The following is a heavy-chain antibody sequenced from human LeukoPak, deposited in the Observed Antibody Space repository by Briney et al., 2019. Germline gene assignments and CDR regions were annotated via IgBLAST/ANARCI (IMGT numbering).Heavy chain of an antibody. D-gene: IGHD3-9*01. CDR3: ANWYYDILTGYYRDGGNAFDI. J-gene: IGHJ3*02. CDR1: GFTFSSYV. Sequence: GGSLRLSCAASGFTFSSYVMNWVRQAPGKGLEWVSGISDSGGGTYYADSVKGRFTISRDNSKNTLYLQMNSLRAEDTAVYYCANWYYDILTGYYRDGGNAFDIWGQGTMVTVPS. V-gene: IGHV3-23*01. CDR2: ISDSGGGT.